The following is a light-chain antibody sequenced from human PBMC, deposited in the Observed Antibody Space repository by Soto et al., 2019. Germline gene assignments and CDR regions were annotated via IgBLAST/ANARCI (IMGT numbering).Light chain of an antibody. CDR1: SSDVGGYNY. Sequence: QSALTQPASVSGSPGQSITISCTGTSSDVGGYNYVSWYQHHPGKVPKLLIYDVNMRPPGISNRFSGSKSGNTASLTISGIQAEDEGYYYCDSYTNSITLVFGGGTKLTVL. V-gene: IGLV2-14*03. J-gene: IGLJ2*01. CDR2: DVN. CDR3: DSYTNSITLV.